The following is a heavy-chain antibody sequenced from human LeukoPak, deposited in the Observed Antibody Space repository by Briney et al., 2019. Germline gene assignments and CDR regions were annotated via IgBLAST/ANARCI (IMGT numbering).Heavy chain of an antibody. CDR1: GESFRDFF. Sequence: SETLSLTCAVYGESFRDFFWTWVRQPPGKGLEWIGEINDGGTTNYNPSLKSRVTISIDMSKNQFFLRVTSATAADTAVYYCSRRGRDREWFPRTLDYWGQGTPVLVSS. J-gene: IGHJ4*02. CDR3: SRRGRDREWFPRTLDY. V-gene: IGHV4-34*01. CDR2: INDGGTT. D-gene: IGHD3-3*01.